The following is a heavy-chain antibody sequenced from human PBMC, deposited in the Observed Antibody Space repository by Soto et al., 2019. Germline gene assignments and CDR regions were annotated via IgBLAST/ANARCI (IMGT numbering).Heavy chain of an antibody. CDR2: IDPSDSYT. D-gene: IGHD3-22*01. V-gene: IGHV5-10-1*01. Sequence: PGESLKISCKGSGYSFTSYWISWVRQMPGKGLEWMGRIDPSDSYTNYRPSFQGHVTISADKSISTAYLQWSSLKASDTAMYYCARRGYDSEVDAFDIWGQGTMVTVSS. J-gene: IGHJ3*02. CDR3: ARRGYDSEVDAFDI. CDR1: GYSFTSYW.